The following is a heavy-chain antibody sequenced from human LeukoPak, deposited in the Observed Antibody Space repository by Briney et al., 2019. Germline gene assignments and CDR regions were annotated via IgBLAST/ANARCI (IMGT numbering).Heavy chain of an antibody. D-gene: IGHD3-22*01. CDR1: GFTFSSYG. Sequence: GGSLRLSCAASGFTFSSYGMHWVRQAPGKGLEWVAVISYDGSNKYYADSVKGRFTISRDDSKNTLYLQMNSLRAEDTAVYYCARDRAVTMIVLGLDSWGQGTLVTVSS. CDR3: ARDRAVTMIVLGLDS. V-gene: IGHV3-30*03. J-gene: IGHJ4*02. CDR2: ISYDGSNK.